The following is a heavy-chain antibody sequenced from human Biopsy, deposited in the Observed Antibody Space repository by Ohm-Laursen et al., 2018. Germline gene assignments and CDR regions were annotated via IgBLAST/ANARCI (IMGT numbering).Heavy chain of an antibody. Sequence: STQTLTLTCTLSGFSLNTRGMSVTWIRQPPGKALEWLARIYWDVSKFYSESLKTRLTISKGTPENHVVLTLSDVAPVDTATYYCARIPILVVPAAIVYRHRRHLQGLDVWGQGTTVIVSS. V-gene: IGHV2-70*16. CDR3: ARIPILVVPAAIVYRHRRHLQGLDV. CDR2: IYWDVSK. D-gene: IGHD2-2*02. J-gene: IGHJ6*02. CDR1: GFSLNTRGMS.